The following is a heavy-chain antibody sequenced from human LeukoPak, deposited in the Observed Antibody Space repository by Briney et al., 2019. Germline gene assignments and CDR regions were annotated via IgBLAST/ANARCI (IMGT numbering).Heavy chain of an antibody. Sequence: ASVKVSCKESGYTFTSYYMHWVRQAPGQGLEWVGIINPSGGSTSYAQKFQGRVTMTRDTSTSTVYMELSSLRSEDTAVYYCARDRGTCWFDPWGQGTLVTVSS. D-gene: IGHD3-10*01. V-gene: IGHV1-46*01. CDR2: INPSGGST. CDR3: ARDRGTCWFDP. J-gene: IGHJ5*02. CDR1: GYTFTSYY.